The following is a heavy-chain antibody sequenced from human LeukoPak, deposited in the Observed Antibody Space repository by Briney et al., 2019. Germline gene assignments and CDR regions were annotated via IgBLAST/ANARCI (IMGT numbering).Heavy chain of an antibody. CDR3: AKDKSKGELRGNEFDY. CDR1: GFTFTSYA. Sequence: PGGSLRLSCAASGFTFTSYAMSWVRQAPGKGLEWVSAISGSGVSTYYADSVKGRFTISRDNSKNTLYLHMNSLRAEDTALYYCAKDKSKGELRGNEFDYWGQGTRVIVSS. CDR2: ISGSGVST. J-gene: IGHJ4*02. V-gene: IGHV3-23*01. D-gene: IGHD1-7*01.